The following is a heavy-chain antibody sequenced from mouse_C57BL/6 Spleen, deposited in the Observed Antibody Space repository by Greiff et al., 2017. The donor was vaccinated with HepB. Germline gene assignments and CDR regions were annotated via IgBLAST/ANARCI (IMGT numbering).Heavy chain of an antibody. J-gene: IGHJ2*01. CDR2: INPSSGYT. Sequence: VQLQQSGAELARPGASVKMSCKASGYTFTSYTMHWVKQRPGQGLEWIGYINPSSGYTKYNQKFKDKATLTADKSSSTAYMQLSSLTSEDSAVYYGAIPYYGSNYFDYWGQGTTLTVSS. V-gene: IGHV1-4*01. D-gene: IGHD1-1*01. CDR1: GYTFTSYT. CDR3: AIPYYGSNYFDY.